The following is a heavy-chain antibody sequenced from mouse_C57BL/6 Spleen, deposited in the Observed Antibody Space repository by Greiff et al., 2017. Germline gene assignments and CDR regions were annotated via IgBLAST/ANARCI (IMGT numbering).Heavy chain of an antibody. J-gene: IGHJ3*01. Sequence: QVTLKVSGPGILQPSQTLSLTCSFSGFSLSTSNMGIGGIRQPSGKGLEWLAHIWWNDDKYYNPSLKSRLTISKDTSNNQVFLKITGVDTSDTASYYCAPSFSLVGFAYWGQGTLVTVSA. V-gene: IGHV8-5*01. CDR3: APSFSLVGFAY. D-gene: IGHD6-1*01. CDR2: IWWNDDK. CDR1: GFSLSTSNMG.